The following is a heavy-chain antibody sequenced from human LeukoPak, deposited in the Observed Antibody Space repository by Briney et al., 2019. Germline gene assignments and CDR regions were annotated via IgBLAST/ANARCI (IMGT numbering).Heavy chain of an antibody. CDR1: GLTFSNYD. Sequence: GGSLRLSCAAPGLTFSNYDMHWVRHAPGKGLEWVSGICTAGDIYYPGSVKGRFTISRENAKNSLYLQMNSLRAGDTAVYYCARDRGRYYMDVWGKGTTVTISS. CDR2: ICTAGDI. V-gene: IGHV3-13*01. CDR3: ARDRGRYYMDV. J-gene: IGHJ6*03. D-gene: IGHD6-25*01.